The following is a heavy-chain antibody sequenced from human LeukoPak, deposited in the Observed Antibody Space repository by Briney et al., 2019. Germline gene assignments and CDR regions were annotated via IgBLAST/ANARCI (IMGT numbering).Heavy chain of an antibody. D-gene: IGHD1-1*01. CDR3: AREVQLAYFDY. J-gene: IGHJ4*02. V-gene: IGHV1-69*05. CDR2: IIPIFGTA. Sequence: RASVKVSCKASGGTFSSYAISWVRQAPGQGLEWMGGIIPIFGTANYAQKFQGRVTITTDESTSTAYMELSSLRSEDTAVYYCAREVQLAYFDYWGQGTLVTVSS. CDR1: GGTFSSYA.